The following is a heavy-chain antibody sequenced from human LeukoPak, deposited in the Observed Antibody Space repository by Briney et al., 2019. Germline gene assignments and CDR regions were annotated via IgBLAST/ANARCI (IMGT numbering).Heavy chain of an antibody. D-gene: IGHD2-21*02. CDR2: ISGSGGST. Sequence: GGSLRLSCAASGFTFSTYSMTWVRQAPGKGLEWASTISGSGGSTYYADSVKGRFTISRDSSKNTLYLQMNSLRVEDTAVYYCAKDRAYCGGDCYPGYYMDVWGKGTTVTVSS. CDR1: GFTFSTYS. J-gene: IGHJ6*03. CDR3: AKDRAYCGGDCYPGYYMDV. V-gene: IGHV3-23*01.